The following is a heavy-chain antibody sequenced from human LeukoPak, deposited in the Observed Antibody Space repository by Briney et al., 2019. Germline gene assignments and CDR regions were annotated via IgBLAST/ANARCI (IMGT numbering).Heavy chain of an antibody. CDR1: GDSISNYY. V-gene: IGHV4-59*01. J-gene: IGHJ4*02. D-gene: IGHD2-8*01. CDR2: ISYAGTT. Sequence: KPSETLSLTCVVSGDSISNYYWNWFRRPPRKGLEWIGWISYAGTTNYNPSLKSRVSISIDTSKNQFSLELNSVTATDTAVYYCARGRNNAWKTDYWGQGTLVTVSS. CDR3: ARGRNNAWKTDY.